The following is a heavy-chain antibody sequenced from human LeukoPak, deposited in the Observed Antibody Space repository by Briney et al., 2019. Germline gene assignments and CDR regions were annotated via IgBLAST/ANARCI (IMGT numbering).Heavy chain of an antibody. CDR3: ARALRGSYVEMATPSGY. CDR2: IKQDGSEK. J-gene: IGHJ4*02. CDR1: GFTFSSYW. V-gene: IGHV3-7*01. D-gene: IGHD5-24*01. Sequence: GGSLRLSCAASGFTFSSYWTSWVRQAPGKGLEWVADIKQDGSEKYYVDSVKGRFTISRDNAKNSLYLQMNSLRAEDTAVYYCARALRGSYVEMATPSGYWGQGTLVTVSS.